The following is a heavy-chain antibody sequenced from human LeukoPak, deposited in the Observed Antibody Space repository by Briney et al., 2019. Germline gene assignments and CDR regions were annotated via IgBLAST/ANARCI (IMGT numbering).Heavy chain of an antibody. J-gene: IGHJ5*02. V-gene: IGHV1-18*01. CDR2: ITAYNRNT. D-gene: IGHD5-12*01. Sequence: ASVTVSCKASGYTFTSYGISWVRQAPGQGLEWMGWITAYNRNTHYAQKLQGTVTMTPDTSTSTAYMELRSLRSDDTAVYYCARGSSSSGYDNWFDPWGQGTLVTVSS. CDR1: GYTFTSYG. CDR3: ARGSSSSGYDNWFDP.